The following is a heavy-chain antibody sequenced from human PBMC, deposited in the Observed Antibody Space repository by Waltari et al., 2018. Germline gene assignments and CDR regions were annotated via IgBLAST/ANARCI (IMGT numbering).Heavy chain of an antibody. D-gene: IGHD3-22*01. CDR1: GGSFRGYF. J-gene: IGHJ4*02. Sequence: QVQLQQWRAGLLKPSETLSPTCPGYGGSFRGYFWRRIRPPPGKGLEWIGEINHRGSTKCNPALKSRVTISVDTSKNQFSLKLSSVTAADTAVYYCARGGYYYDSSGNGFYYFDYWGQGTLVTVSS. V-gene: IGHV4-34*01. CDR2: INHRGST. CDR3: ARGGYYYDSSGNGFYYFDY.